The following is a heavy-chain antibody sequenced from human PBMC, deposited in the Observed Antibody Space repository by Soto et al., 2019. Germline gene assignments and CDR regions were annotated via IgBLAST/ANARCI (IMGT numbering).Heavy chain of an antibody. V-gene: IGHV3-21*04. CDR1: GFTFSSYS. CDR3: TRHDSNYDFWSGSPPRYGMDV. J-gene: IGHJ6*02. D-gene: IGHD3-3*01. CDR2: ISSSSSYI. Sequence: GGSLRLSCAASGFTFSSYSMNWVRQAPGKGLEWVSSISSSSSYIYYADSVKGRFTISRDNAKNSLYLQMNSLRAEDTAVYYCTRHDSNYDFWSGSPPRYGMDVWGQGTTVTVSS.